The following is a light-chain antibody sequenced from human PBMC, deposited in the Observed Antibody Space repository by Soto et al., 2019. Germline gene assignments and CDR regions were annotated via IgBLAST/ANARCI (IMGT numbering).Light chain of an antibody. CDR3: QQHGTCSRT. Sequence: LKQSPATLSSSLGETATVSCRASQSVSAYLAWYQQKPGQAPRLLIHDVSDLATGIPSRFSGSGSGTNFTLTIASLQPEDFAIYYCQQHGTCSRTFGAGTKVDI. V-gene: IGKV3-11*01. CDR2: DVS. CDR1: QSVSAY. J-gene: IGKJ4*02.